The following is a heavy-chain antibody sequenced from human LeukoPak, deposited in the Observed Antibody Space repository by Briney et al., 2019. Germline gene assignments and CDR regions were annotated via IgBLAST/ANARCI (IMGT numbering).Heavy chain of an antibody. V-gene: IGHV3-23*01. D-gene: IGHD6-13*01. J-gene: IGHJ4*02. CDR3: AKTLRTSSWYRSLAY. CDR2: ISGSGDNT. CDR1: GFTFSSYA. Sequence: PGGSLRRSCAVSGFTFSSYAMTWVRQAPGKGLEWVSAISGSGDNTYSADSVKGRFTISRDNSKNTLYLQMNSLRAEDTAVYYCAKTLRTSSWYRSLAYWGQGTLVTVSS.